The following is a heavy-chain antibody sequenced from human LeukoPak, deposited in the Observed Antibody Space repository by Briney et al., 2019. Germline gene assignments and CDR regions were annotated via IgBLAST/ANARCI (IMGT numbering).Heavy chain of an antibody. CDR2: ISSSGSNI. J-gene: IGHJ6*02. V-gene: IGHV3-48*03. D-gene: IGHD1-26*01. CDR1: GFTFSSYE. Sequence: GGSLRLSCAASGFTFSSYEMNWVRQAPGKGLEWVSYISSSGSNIYYADSVKGRFTISRDNAKNSLYLQMNSLRAEDTAVYYCSLVGATSYYYYGMDVWGQGTTVTVSS. CDR3: SLVGATSYYYYGMDV.